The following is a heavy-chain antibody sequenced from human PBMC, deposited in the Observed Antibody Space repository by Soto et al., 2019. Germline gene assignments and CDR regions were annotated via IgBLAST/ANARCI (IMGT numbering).Heavy chain of an antibody. V-gene: IGHV1-3*01. D-gene: IGHD3-16*01. J-gene: IGHJ4*02. CDR1: GYTFTDFA. CDR2: INVGTGNT. Sequence: QAQLVQSGAEAKQPGASVRVSCKASGYTFTDFALHWVRQAPGQGLEWMGWINVGTGNTGYSRKFQGRVTNDRDRSVTTAYIEVTSLTSEDTAIYYCAREGAHYAAFDLWGQGTLVTVAS. CDR3: AREGAHYAAFDL.